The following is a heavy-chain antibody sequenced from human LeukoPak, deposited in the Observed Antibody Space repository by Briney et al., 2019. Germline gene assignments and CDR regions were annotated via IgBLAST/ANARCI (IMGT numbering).Heavy chain of an antibody. CDR3: ARSVPIGEYMDV. CDR2: ISSSSSYI. V-gene: IGHV3-21*01. CDR1: GFTFSSYS. Sequence: GGSLRLSCAASGFTFSSYSMNWVRQAPGKGLEWVSSISSSSSYIYYADSVKGRFTISRDNAKNSLYLQMNSLRAEDTAVYYCARSVPIGEYMDVWGKGTTVTVSS. J-gene: IGHJ6*03. D-gene: IGHD3-16*01.